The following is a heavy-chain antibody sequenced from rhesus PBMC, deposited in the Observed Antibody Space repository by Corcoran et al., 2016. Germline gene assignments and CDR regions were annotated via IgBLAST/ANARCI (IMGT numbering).Heavy chain of an antibody. CDR1: GGSISSNY. V-gene: IGHV4S11*01. CDR2: IYGSGSSP. J-gene: IGHJ4*01. D-gene: IGHD4-29*01. CDR3: ARDYGSSYVYAY. Sequence: QVQLQESGPGLVKPLETLSLTCAVSGGSISSNYWSWIRPPPGKGLEWIGYIYGSGSSPTTNPTRKRRVTRSVDTSKNQFSLKLSSVTAADTAVYYCARDYGSSYVYAYWGQGVLVTVSS.